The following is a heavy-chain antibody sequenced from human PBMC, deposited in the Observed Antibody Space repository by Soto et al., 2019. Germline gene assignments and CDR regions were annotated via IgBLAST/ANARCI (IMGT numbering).Heavy chain of an antibody. CDR1: GGSVNSPNYY. J-gene: IGHJ4*02. V-gene: IGHV4-39*01. CDR3: GRVVIAATMPADFVY. D-gene: IGHD2-15*01. CDR2: IYNSATT. Sequence: SETLSLTCTVSGGSVNSPNYYWGWIRQPPGKGLEWIGSIYNSATTYYNPSLKTRVTISADTSRNQFSLNLRSVTAADTAMYYCGRVVIAATMPADFVYGGQGALVTVSS.